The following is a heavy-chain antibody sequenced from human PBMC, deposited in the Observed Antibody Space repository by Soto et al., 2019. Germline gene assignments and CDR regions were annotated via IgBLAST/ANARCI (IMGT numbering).Heavy chain of an antibody. V-gene: IGHV1-69*12. J-gene: IGHJ6*02. Sequence: QVQLVQSGAEVKKPGSSVKVSCKASGGTFNSYAISWVRQAPGQGLEWMGGIIPIFGTADYAQKFQGRITITADEATSTAYMALSSVRSEDTAVYYCASHWGQAKRYYYYGMDVWGQGTTVTVSS. CDR1: GGTFNSYA. CDR2: IIPIFGTA. D-gene: IGHD7-27*01. CDR3: ASHWGQAKRYYYYGMDV.